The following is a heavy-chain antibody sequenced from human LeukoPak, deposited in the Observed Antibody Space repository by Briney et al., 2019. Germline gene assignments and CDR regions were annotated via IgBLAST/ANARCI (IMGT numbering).Heavy chain of an antibody. J-gene: IGHJ4*02. CDR2: ISWNSGSI. CDR3: AKASFSLIVVAYFDY. Sequence: GRSLRLSCAASGFTFDDYAMHWVRQAPGKGLEWVSGISWNSGSIGYADSVKGRFTISRDNAKNSLYLQMNSLRAEDTALYYCAKASFSLIVVAYFDYWGQGTLVTVSS. V-gene: IGHV3-9*01. CDR1: GFTFDDYA. D-gene: IGHD3-22*01.